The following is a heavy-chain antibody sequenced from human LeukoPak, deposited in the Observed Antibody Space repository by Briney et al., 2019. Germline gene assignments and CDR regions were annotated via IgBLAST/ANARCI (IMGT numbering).Heavy chain of an antibody. J-gene: IGHJ6*03. CDR1: GGSISSSSYY. CDR2: IYYSGST. Sequence: SSETLSLTCTVSGGSISSSSYYWGWIRQPPGKGLEWIGSIYYSGSTYYNPSLKSRVTISVDTSKNQFSLKLSSVTAADTAVYYCTRGSIAYYYMDVWGKGTTVTISS. D-gene: IGHD3-22*01. CDR3: TRGSIAYYYMDV. V-gene: IGHV4-39*07.